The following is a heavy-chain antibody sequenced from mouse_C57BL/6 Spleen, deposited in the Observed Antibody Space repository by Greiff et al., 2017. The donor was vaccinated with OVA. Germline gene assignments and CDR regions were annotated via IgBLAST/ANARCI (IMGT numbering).Heavy chain of an antibody. CDR1: GYTFTDYE. D-gene: IGHD2-14*01. CDR2: IDPETGGP. Sequence: QVQLKESGAELVRPGASVTLSCKASGYTFTDYEMHWVKQTPVHGLEWIGAIDPETGGPAYNQKFKGKAILTADKSSSTAYMELRSLTSEDSAVYYCTGTPGFDYWGQGTTLTVSS. V-gene: IGHV1-15*01. CDR3: TGTPGFDY. J-gene: IGHJ2*01.